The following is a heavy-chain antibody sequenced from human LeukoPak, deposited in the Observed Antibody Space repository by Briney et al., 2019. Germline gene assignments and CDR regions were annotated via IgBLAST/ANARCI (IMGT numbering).Heavy chain of an antibody. J-gene: IGHJ6*02. CDR1: GGTFSSYA. Sequence: SVKVSCKASGGTFSSYAISWVRQAPGQGLEWMGGIIPIFGTANYAQKFQGRVTITADESTSTAYMELSSPRSEDTAVYYCASGWYSSSWLSYYYGMDVWGQGTTVTVSS. D-gene: IGHD6-13*01. CDR3: ASGWYSSSWLSYYYGMDV. CDR2: IIPIFGTA. V-gene: IGHV1-69*13.